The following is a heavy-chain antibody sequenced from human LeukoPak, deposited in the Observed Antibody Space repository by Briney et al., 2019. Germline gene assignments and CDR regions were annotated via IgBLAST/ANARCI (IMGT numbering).Heavy chain of an antibody. D-gene: IGHD2-2*02. J-gene: IGHJ5*02. V-gene: IGHV3-23*01. CDR2: ISGSGGST. Sequence: TGGSLRLSCAASGFTFSSYSMNWVRQAPGKGLEWVSAISGSGGSTYYADSVKGRFTISRDNSKNTLYLQMNSLRAEDTAVYYCAKDINPPAAIRAGWFDPWGQGTLVTVSS. CDR3: AKDINPPAAIRAGWFDP. CDR1: GFTFSSYS.